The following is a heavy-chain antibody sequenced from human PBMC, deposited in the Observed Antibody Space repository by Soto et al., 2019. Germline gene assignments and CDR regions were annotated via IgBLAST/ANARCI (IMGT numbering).Heavy chain of an antibody. CDR1: GFTFSNAW. V-gene: IGHV3-15*01. CDR2: IKSKTDGGTT. J-gene: IGHJ6*03. D-gene: IGHD3-3*01. Sequence: GGSLRLSCAASGFTFSNAWMSWVRQAPGKGLEWVGRIKSKTDGGTTDYAAPVKGRFTISRDDSKNTLYLQMNSLKTEDTAVYYCTDFWSGYYYYYYMDVWGKGTTVTVSS. CDR3: TDFWSGYYYYYYMDV.